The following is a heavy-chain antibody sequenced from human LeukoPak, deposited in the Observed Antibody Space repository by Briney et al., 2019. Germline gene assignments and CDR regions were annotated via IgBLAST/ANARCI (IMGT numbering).Heavy chain of an antibody. V-gene: IGHV3-23*01. D-gene: IGHD1-26*01. CDR3: AVRRYSGSYSSLDY. Sequence: GGSLRLSCAASGFTFSHYAMSWVRQAPGKGLEWVSAISGAGSSTYYATSVKGRFTISRDTSKNTLYLQMTSLRGDDTAVYHWAVRRYSGSYSSLDYWGQGTLVTVSS. CDR2: ISGAGSST. J-gene: IGHJ4*02. CDR1: GFTFSHYA.